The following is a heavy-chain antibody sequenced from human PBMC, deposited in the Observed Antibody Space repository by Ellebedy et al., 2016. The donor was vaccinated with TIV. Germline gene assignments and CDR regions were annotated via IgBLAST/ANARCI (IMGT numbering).Heavy chain of an antibody. D-gene: IGHD2-15*01. J-gene: IGHJ5*02. CDR3: ARVGGGSRFDP. Sequence: MPSETLSLTCTVSGGSISSYYWSWIRQPPGKGLEWIGYIYHSGSTNSNPSLKNRVTISVDTSKNQFYLKLNSVTAADTAVYYCARVGGGSRFDPWGQGTLVTVSS. V-gene: IGHV4-59*08. CDR1: GGSISSYY. CDR2: IYHSGST.